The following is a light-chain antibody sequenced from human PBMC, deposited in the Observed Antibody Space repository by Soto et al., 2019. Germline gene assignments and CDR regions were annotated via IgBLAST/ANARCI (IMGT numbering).Light chain of an antibody. J-gene: IGKJ3*01. CDR2: GAS. Sequence: EIMMTQSPVTLSVSPGERATLSCRASQSVNSNLAWYQQKPGQAPRLLIYGASTRATGIPASFIGNGSGTEFTLTASSLQPEDFAVYYCQQYNNWPFTFGHGTKVDIK. V-gene: IGKV3-15*01. CDR1: QSVNSN. CDR3: QQYNNWPFT.